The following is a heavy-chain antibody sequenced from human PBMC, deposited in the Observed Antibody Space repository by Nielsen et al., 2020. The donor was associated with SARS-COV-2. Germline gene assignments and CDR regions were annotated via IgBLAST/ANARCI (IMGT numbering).Heavy chain of an antibody. D-gene: IGHD5-24*01. Sequence: SETLFLTCTVSGVSVSSGSYFWSWIRQPPGKRLEWIGYMFYIGTANYNPSFQSRVNISVDTSKNQFSLKLSSVTAADTAIYYCARGGYNIYDFDYWGRGTLVTVSS. J-gene: IGHJ4*02. CDR1: GVSVSSGSYF. CDR3: ARGGYNIYDFDY. CDR2: MFYIGTA. V-gene: IGHV4-61*01.